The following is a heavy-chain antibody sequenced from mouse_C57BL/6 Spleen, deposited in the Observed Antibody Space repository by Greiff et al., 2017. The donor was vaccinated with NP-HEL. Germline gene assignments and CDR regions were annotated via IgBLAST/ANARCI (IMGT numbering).Heavy chain of an antibody. CDR3: ASLGDYGSSYDY. Sequence: QVQLQQPGAELVKPGASVKMSCKASGYTFTSYWITWVKQRPGQGLEWIGDIYPGSGSTNYNEKFKSKATLTVDKPSSTAYMQLSSLTSEDSAVYYCASLGDYGSSYDYWGQGTTLTVSS. D-gene: IGHD1-1*01. CDR1: GYTFTSYW. CDR2: IYPGSGST. V-gene: IGHV1-55*01. J-gene: IGHJ2*01.